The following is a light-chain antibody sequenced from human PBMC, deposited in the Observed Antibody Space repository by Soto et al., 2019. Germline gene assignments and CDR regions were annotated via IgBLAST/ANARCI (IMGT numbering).Light chain of an antibody. Sequence: DIQMTQSPSSVSASVGDRVTISCRAREDINSRLAWYQQKPGNAPKLLIYAAFILQSGVPSRFSGYGSGTDFTLSISSIQPEDFATYYCQQDDSFPITFGQGTRLEIK. J-gene: IGKJ5*01. CDR3: QQDDSFPIT. CDR2: AAF. CDR1: EDINSR. V-gene: IGKV1-12*01.